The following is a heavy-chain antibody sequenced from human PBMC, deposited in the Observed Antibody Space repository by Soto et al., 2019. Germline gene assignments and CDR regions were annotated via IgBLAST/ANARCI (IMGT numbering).Heavy chain of an antibody. CDR3: ARGLVAARPVPTDY. Sequence: KQSQTLSLTCAVYGGSFSGYYWSWIRQPPGKGLEWIGEINHSGSTNYNPSLKSRVTISVDTSKNQFSLKLSSVTAADTAVYYCARGLVAARPVPTDYWGQGTLVTVSS. CDR2: INHSGST. CDR1: GGSFSGYY. V-gene: IGHV4-34*01. J-gene: IGHJ4*02. D-gene: IGHD6-6*01.